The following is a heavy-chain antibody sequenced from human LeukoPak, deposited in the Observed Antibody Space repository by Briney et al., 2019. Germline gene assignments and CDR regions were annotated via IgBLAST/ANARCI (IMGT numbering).Heavy chain of an antibody. Sequence: PGGSLRLSCAASGFTFSSYAMSWVRQAPGKGLEWVSSISSSSSYIYYADSVKGRFTISRDNAKNSLYLQMNSLRAEDTAVYYCARLGAGYCSGGSCDGAFDIWGQGTMVTVSS. V-gene: IGHV3-21*01. J-gene: IGHJ3*02. CDR2: ISSSSSYI. CDR1: GFTFSSYA. CDR3: ARLGAGYCSGGSCDGAFDI. D-gene: IGHD2-15*01.